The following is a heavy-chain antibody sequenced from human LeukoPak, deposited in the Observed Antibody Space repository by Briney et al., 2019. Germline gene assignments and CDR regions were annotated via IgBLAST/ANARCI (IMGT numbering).Heavy chain of an antibody. D-gene: IGHD4-17*01. V-gene: IGHV3-7*01. CDR3: ARVFDYGDSESY. CDR1: GFTFSSYS. J-gene: IGHJ4*02. Sequence: GGSLRLSCAASGFTFSSYSMSWVRQAPGKGLEWVANIKQDGSEKYYVDSVKGRFTISRDNAKNSLYLQMNSLRAEDTAVYYCARVFDYGDSESYWGQGTLVTVSS. CDR2: IKQDGSEK.